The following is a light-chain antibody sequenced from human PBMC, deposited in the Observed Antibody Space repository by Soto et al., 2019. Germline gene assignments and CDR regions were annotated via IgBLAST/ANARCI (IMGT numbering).Light chain of an antibody. J-gene: IGLJ2*01. V-gene: IGLV1-44*01. CDR1: SSNIGTNN. CDR2: NNN. Sequence: QSVLTQPPSASGTPGQRVTISCSGSSSNIGTNNVNWYQQLPGTAPKLLIYNNNQRPSGVPDRFSGSKSGTSASLAISGLQSEDDGDYYCTTWDASLNAIIFGGGTKLTVL. CDR3: TTWDASLNAII.